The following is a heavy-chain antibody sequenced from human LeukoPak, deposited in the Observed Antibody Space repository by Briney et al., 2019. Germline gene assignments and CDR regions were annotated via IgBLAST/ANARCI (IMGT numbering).Heavy chain of an antibody. CDR3: ARAGTYCTGGSCYGWFDP. V-gene: IGHV1-69*13. CDR2: IIPLFGTA. CDR1: GGTFSNYA. D-gene: IGHD2-15*01. Sequence: ASVKVSCKASGGTFSNYAISWVRQAPGQGLEWMGGIIPLFGTANYAQKFQGRVTITADESTSTAYMELSSLRSEDTAVYYCARAGTYCTGGSCYGWFDPWGQGTLVTVSS. J-gene: IGHJ5*02.